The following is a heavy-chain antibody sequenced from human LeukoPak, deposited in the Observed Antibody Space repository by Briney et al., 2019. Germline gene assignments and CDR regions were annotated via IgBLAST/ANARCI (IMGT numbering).Heavy chain of an antibody. D-gene: IGHD2-21*02. CDR2: ISGGGGRT. J-gene: IGHJ6*02. Sequence: PGGSLRLSCAASRFTFSSYAMSWVRQAPGKELEWVSAISGGGGRTYYADSVKGRFTISRDDSKNTLSLQMNSLRDEDTATYYCAKEVYCGRDCYNPGYGVDVWGQGTTVTVSS. CDR1: RFTFSSYA. CDR3: AKEVYCGRDCYNPGYGVDV. V-gene: IGHV3-23*01.